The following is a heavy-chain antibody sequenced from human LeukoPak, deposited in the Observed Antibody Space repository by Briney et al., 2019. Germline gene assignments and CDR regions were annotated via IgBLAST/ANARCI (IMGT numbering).Heavy chain of an antibody. D-gene: IGHD3-16*01. CDR2: MNPNSGNT. CDR1: GYTFTTYG. J-gene: IGHJ4*02. CDR3: ARGSPSRGGIDY. V-gene: IGHV1-8*03. Sequence: ASVKVSCKASGYTFTTYGLSWVRQAPGQGLEWMGWMNPNSGNTGYAQKFQGRVTITRNTSISTAYMELSSLRSEDTAVYYCARGSPSRGGIDYWGQGTLVTVSS.